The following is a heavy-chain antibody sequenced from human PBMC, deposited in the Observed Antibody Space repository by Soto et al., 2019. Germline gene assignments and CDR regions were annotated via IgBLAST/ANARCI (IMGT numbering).Heavy chain of an antibody. D-gene: IGHD3-3*01. V-gene: IGHV4-61*01. CDR2: IYYSGST. Sequence: PWETLSLTCTVSGGSVSSGSYYWSWIRQPPGKGLEWIGYIYYSGSTNYNPSLKSRVTISVDTSKNQFSLKLSSVTAADTAVYYCARAATLSGYYTGGYYYGMDVWGQGTTVTVSS. J-gene: IGHJ6*02. CDR3: ARAATLSGYYTGGYYYGMDV. CDR1: GGSVSSGSYY.